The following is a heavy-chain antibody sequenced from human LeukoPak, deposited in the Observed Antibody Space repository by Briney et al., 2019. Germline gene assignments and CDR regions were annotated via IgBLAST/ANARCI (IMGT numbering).Heavy chain of an antibody. V-gene: IGHV1-18*01. Sequence: ASVKVSCKTSGYTFTNYGVSWVRQAPGQGLEWMGWVSAYNGNTNYAQKLQGRVTMTTDTSTNTAYMEVRSLRSDDTAVYYCASARSDFWSGYFDYWGQGTLVTVSS. CDR3: ASARSDFWSGYFDY. D-gene: IGHD3-3*01. CDR1: GYTFTNYG. J-gene: IGHJ4*02. CDR2: VSAYNGNT.